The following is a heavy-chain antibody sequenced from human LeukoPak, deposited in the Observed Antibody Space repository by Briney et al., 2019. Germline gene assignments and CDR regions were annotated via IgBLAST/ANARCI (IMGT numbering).Heavy chain of an antibody. D-gene: IGHD5-12*01. CDR3: ARLYSGYEGFDY. CDR1: GGSISSSSYY. CDR2: IYYSGST. Sequence: SETLSLTCTVSGGSISSSSYYRGWIRQPPGKGLEWIGNIYYSGSTYYSPSLKSRVTISVDTSKNQFSLKLSSVTAADTAVYYCARLYSGYEGFDYWGQGTLVTASS. V-gene: IGHV4-39*01. J-gene: IGHJ4*02.